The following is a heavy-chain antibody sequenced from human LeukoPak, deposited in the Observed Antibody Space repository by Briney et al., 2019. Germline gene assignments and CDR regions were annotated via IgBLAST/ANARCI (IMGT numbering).Heavy chain of an antibody. Sequence: GGSLRLSCAASGFTFSTYWMSWVRQAPGKGLYWVANINRDGSEKYYGDSVKGRFTISRDNAENSLFLQMNSLGVDDTAVYYCAKWGPHCTGSYCPALDNWGQGALVTASS. CDR3: AKWGPHCTGSYCPALDN. D-gene: IGHD1-26*01. J-gene: IGHJ4*02. CDR2: INRDGSEK. CDR1: GFTFSTYW. V-gene: IGHV3-7*01.